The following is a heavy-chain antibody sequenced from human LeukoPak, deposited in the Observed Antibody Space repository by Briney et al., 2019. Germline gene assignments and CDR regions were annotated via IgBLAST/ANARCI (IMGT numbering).Heavy chain of an antibody. D-gene: IGHD3-3*01. V-gene: IGHV1-18*01. Sequence: ASVKVSCKASGYSITSFDINWVRQAPGQGLEWMGWMNPNTGTTGYAQKLQGRVTMTTDTSTSTAYMELRSLRSDDTAVYYCARDLRPGGFWSGYTFDYWGQGTLVTVSS. CDR3: ARDLRPGGFWSGYTFDY. CDR2: MNPNTGTT. CDR1: GYSITSFD. J-gene: IGHJ4*02.